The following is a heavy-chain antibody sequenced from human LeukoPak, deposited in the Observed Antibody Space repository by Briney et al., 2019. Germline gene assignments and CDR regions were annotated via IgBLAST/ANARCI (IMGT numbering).Heavy chain of an antibody. CDR2: VWFDGSNK. V-gene: IGHV3-33*01. CDR3: VREGMKFGELLPFDF. CDR1: GFTFSNYG. J-gene: IGHJ4*02. D-gene: IGHD3-10*01. Sequence: GGSLRLSCAVSGFTFSNYGMHWVRQAPGKGLEWVANVWFDGSNKDYVGSVKGRFTVSRDNSKNTLYLQMNSLKVDDTAVYYCVREGMKFGELLPFDFWGQGILVTVSA.